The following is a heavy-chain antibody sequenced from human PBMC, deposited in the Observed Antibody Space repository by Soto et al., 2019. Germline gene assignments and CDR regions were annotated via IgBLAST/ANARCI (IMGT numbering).Heavy chain of an antibody. V-gene: IGHV4-59*08. Sequence: QVQLQESGPGLVKPSETLSLSCTVSGGSISSYYWSWFRQSPGKRMEWIGYVHHSWGSSYNPSLQSRVAISLATSKSQFSLQVTSVTATDTAVYYCARQGFGPLHGLVDVWGQGTMVTVSS. CDR2: VHHSWGS. CDR3: ARQGFGPLHGLVDV. D-gene: IGHD3-10*01. J-gene: IGHJ6*02. CDR1: GGSISSYY.